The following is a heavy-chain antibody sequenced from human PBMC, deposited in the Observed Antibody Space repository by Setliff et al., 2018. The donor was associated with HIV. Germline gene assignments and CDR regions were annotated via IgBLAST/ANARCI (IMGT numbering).Heavy chain of an antibody. Sequence: PSETLSLTCTVSDGSIRSHYWSWIRQPPGKGQEWIGSFYHTGSTHYNPSLKSRTTMSLDTSRNQVSLKLSSVSAADTAVYYCARDQGLELRGDYYYYGMDVWGQGTTVTVSS. V-gene: IGHV4-59*11. J-gene: IGHJ6*02. D-gene: IGHD1-7*01. CDR2: FYHTGST. CDR3: ARDQGLELRGDYYYYGMDV. CDR1: DGSIRSHY.